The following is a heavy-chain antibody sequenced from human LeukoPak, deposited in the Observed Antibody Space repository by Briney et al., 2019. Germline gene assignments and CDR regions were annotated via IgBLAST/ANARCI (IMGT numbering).Heavy chain of an antibody. V-gene: IGHV4-34*01. Sequence: SETLSLTCAVYGGSFSGYYWSWIRQPSGKGLEWIGEINHSGSTNYNPSLKSRVTISVDTSKNQFSLKLSSVTAADTAVYYCARSLQIIAAGYNWFDPWGQGTLVTVSS. CDR3: ARSLQIIAAGYNWFDP. J-gene: IGHJ5*02. CDR2: INHSGST. D-gene: IGHD6-13*01. CDR1: GGSFSGYY.